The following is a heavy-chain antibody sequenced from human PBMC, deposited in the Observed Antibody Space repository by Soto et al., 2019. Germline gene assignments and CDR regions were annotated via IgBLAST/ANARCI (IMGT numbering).Heavy chain of an antibody. CDR1: GFTFSSYW. V-gene: IGHV3-7*01. CDR3: ARDLNYYDSSRSCAFDS. CDR2: IKQDGSEK. Sequence: VGSLRLSCAASGFTFSSYWMSWVRQAPGKGLEWVANIKQDGSEKYYVDSVKGRFTISRDNAKNSLYLQMNSLRAEDTAVYYCARDLNYYDSSRSCAFDSCGQGSIVTV. D-gene: IGHD3-22*01. J-gene: IGHJ3*02.